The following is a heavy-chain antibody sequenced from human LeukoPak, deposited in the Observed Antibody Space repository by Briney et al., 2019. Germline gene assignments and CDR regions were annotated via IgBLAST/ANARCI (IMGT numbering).Heavy chain of an antibody. J-gene: IGHJ4*02. CDR3: ARGSNPPYYYVNY. V-gene: IGHV1-8*01. D-gene: IGHD3-10*02. CDR2: MNPNSGNT. CDR1: GYTFTSYD. Sequence: ASVKVSCTASGYTFTSYDINWVRQATGQGREWMGWMNPNSGNTGYAQKFQGRVTMTRNTSISTAYMELSSLRSEDTAVYYCARGSNPPYYYVNYWGQGTLVTVSS.